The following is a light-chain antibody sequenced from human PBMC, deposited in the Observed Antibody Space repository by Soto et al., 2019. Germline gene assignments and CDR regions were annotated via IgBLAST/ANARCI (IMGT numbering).Light chain of an antibody. Sequence: GGRVAMTCRASQGIRNDLAWYQQKPGEAPKLLIYGASNLQSGVPSRFSGSGSDTDFTLTISSLQPEDCAIYYCLQDYSYPRTFGLGTRVEIK. CDR1: QGIRND. V-gene: IGKV1-6*01. CDR2: GAS. CDR3: LQDYSYPRT. J-gene: IGKJ1*01.